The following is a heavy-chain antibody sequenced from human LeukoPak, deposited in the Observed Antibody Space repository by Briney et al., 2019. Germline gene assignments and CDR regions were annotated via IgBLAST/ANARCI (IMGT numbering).Heavy chain of an antibody. CDR1: GFTFSSYG. CDR2: ISSSSSYI. J-gene: IGHJ4*02. CDR3: ARQYYDIWSGYYTADYYFDY. V-gene: IGHV3-21*01. D-gene: IGHD3-3*01. Sequence: GGSLRLSCAASGFTFSSYGMNWVRQAPGKGLEWVSSISSSSSYIYYADSVKGRFTISRDNAKNSLYLQVNSLRAEDTAVYYCARQYYDIWSGYYTADYYFDYWGQGTLVTVSS.